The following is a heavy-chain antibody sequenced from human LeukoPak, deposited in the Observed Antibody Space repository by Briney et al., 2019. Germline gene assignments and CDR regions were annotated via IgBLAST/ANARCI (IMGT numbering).Heavy chain of an antibody. Sequence: KASETLSLTCTVSGGSISSYYWSWVRQPPGKGLEWIGYIYYSGSTNYNPSLKSRVTISVDTSKNQFSLKLSSVTAADTAVNYCARGTVATIIHYWGQGTLVTVSS. CDR2: IYYSGST. V-gene: IGHV4-59*08. D-gene: IGHD5-12*01. J-gene: IGHJ4*02. CDR3: ARGTVATIIHY. CDR1: GGSISSYY.